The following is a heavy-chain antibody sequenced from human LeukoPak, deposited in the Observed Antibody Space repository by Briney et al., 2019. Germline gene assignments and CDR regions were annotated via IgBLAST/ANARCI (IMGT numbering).Heavy chain of an antibody. Sequence: SETLSLTCTVSGGSISSSSYYWGWIRQPPGKGLEWIGSIYYSGYTYYNPSLESRVTISVDTSKNQFSLKLSSVTAADTAVYYCARDPYSSSWYDSWYFDYWGQGTLVTVSS. CDR2: IYYSGYT. V-gene: IGHV4-39*02. J-gene: IGHJ4*02. CDR1: GGSISSSSYY. D-gene: IGHD6-13*01. CDR3: ARDPYSSSWYDSWYFDY.